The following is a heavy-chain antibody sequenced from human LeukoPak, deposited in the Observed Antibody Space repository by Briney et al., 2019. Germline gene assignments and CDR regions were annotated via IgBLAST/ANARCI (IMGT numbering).Heavy chain of an antibody. D-gene: IGHD2/OR15-2a*01. CDR3: VSFYETY. Sequence: GGSLRLSCAASGDYWMHWVRQAPGKGLVWVSHINSDGSWTSYADSVKGRFTISKDNAKNTVYLQMNSLRAEDTAVYYCVSFYETYWGRGTLVTVSS. J-gene: IGHJ4*02. CDR2: INSDGSWT. V-gene: IGHV3-74*01. CDR1: GDYW.